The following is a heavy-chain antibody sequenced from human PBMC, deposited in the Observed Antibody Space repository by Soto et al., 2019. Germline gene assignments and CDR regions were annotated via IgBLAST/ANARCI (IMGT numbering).Heavy chain of an antibody. CDR3: ARGGTMIVVVITTFVY. D-gene: IGHD3-22*01. CDR1: GFTFSSYA. CDR2: ISYDGSNK. J-gene: IGHJ4*02. Sequence: PGGSLRLSCAASGFTFSSYAMHWVRQAPGKGLEWVAVISYDGSNKYYADSVKGRFTISRDNSKNTLYLQMNSLRAEDTAVYYCARGGTMIVVVITTFVYWGQGTLVTVSS. V-gene: IGHV3-30-3*01.